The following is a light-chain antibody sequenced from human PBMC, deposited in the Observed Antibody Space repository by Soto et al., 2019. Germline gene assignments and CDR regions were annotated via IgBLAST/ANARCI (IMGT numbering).Light chain of an antibody. Sequence: EIVMTQSPATLSVSPGGRATLSCGASQSISTNLAWYQHKPGQAPRLLIYGASTRATGIPARFSGSGSGTEFTLTINSLQSEDFAVYYCQQYNNYITFGQGTRLEIK. J-gene: IGKJ5*01. CDR1: QSISTN. CDR3: QQYNNYIT. V-gene: IGKV3-15*01. CDR2: GAS.